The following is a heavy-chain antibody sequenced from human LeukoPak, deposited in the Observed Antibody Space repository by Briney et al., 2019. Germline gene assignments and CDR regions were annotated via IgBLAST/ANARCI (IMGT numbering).Heavy chain of an antibody. V-gene: IGHV4-34*01. CDR2: INHSGST. CDR3: ARGRGFWSGYYTGFYYYMDV. J-gene: IGHJ6*03. CDR1: GGSFSGYY. Sequence: SETLSLTCAVYGGSFSGYYWSWIRQPPGKGLEWIGEINHSGSTNYNPSLKSRVTISVDTSKNQFSLKLSSVTAADTAVYYCARGRGFWSGYYTGFYYYMDVWGKGTTVTVSS. D-gene: IGHD3-3*01.